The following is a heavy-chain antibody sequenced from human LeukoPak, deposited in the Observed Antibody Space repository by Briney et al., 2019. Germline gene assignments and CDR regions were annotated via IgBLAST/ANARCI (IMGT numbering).Heavy chain of an antibody. J-gene: IGHJ3*01. V-gene: IGHV3-30*07. Sequence: GGSLRLSCAASGFTFSPYAMHWVRQAMHWVRQAPGKGLEWVAIISYDGSNKYYADSVKGRFTISRDNSKNTLYLQMNSLRAEDTALYYCAKFGGATILFAFDVWGQGTMVTVSS. D-gene: IGHD1-26*01. CDR2: ISYDGSNK. CDR3: AKFGGATILFAFDV. CDR1: GFTFSPYA.